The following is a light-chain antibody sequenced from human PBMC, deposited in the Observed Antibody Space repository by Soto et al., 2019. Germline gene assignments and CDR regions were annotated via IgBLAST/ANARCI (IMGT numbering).Light chain of an antibody. J-gene: IGKJ4*01. V-gene: IGKV3-11*01. Sequence: EIVLTHSPATLSLSPGGSATLSCRASQSVRSYLAWYQQKPGQAPRLLVYDASNRATGIPARFSGSGSGTDFTLTINSLEPEDFAVYYCQHRSSWPLTFGGGTKVEI. CDR3: QHRSSWPLT. CDR1: QSVRSY. CDR2: DAS.